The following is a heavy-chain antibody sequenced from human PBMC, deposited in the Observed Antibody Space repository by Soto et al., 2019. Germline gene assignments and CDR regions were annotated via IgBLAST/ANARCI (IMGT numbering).Heavy chain of an antibody. V-gene: IGHV4-39*01. J-gene: IGHJ2*01. CDR2: IFYSGTT. CDR1: GGSISTSRYY. Sequence: QLQLQESGPGLVKPSETLSLTCTVSGGSISTSRYYWGWIRQPPGKGLEWIGSIFYSGTTYYNPSLKSRVTISVDTSKSQFSLKLTSVTAADTAVYYCAMQVGSGCWYFDLWGRGTLVTVSS. D-gene: IGHD3-10*01. CDR3: AMQVGSGCWYFDL.